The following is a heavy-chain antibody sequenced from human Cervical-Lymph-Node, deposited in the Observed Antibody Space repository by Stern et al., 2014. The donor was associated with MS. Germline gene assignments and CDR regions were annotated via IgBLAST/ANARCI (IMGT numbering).Heavy chain of an antibody. V-gene: IGHV3-21*01. CDR2: ISNDSTNT. CDR3: ARARVGDYARSPHLDS. CDR1: GFTFSHYS. Sequence: EVQLVESGGGLVKPGESLRLSCDASGFTFSHYSINWVRQAPGQGLEWISSISNDSTNTYYADSVEGRFTISRDSAKDSVSLHMVSLRAEDTAVYYCARARVGDYARSPHLDSWGQGTLVTVSS. D-gene: IGHD4-17*01. J-gene: IGHJ4*02.